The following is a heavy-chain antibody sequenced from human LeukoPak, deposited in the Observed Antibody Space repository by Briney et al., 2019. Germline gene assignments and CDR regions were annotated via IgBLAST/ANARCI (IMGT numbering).Heavy chain of an antibody. CDR1: GYTFTSYD. J-gene: IGHJ4*02. CDR2: MNPNSGGT. CDR3: ARVSSRSGFTVDY. Sequence: ASVKVSCKASGYTFTSYDINWVRQATGQGLEWMGWMNPNSGGTNYAQKFQGRVTMTRDTSISTAYMELSRLRSEDTAVYYCARVSSRSGFTVDYWGQGTLVTVSS. D-gene: IGHD3-22*01. V-gene: IGHV1-2*02.